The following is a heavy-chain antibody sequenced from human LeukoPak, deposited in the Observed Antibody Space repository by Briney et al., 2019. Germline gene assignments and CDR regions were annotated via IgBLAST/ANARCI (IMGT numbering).Heavy chain of an antibody. V-gene: IGHV3-23*01. CDR2: ISGSGDKT. J-gene: IGHJ6*03. D-gene: IGHD2-15*01. CDR3: AKDTSAWWYHRAYMNV. Sequence: GGSLRLSCAASGFTFSDYAMSWVRQAPGGGLEWVSAISGSGDKTFHADSVKGRFTTSRDNSKNTLSLQMSSLRVEDSDVYFCAKDTSAWWYHRAYMNVWGTGTTVTVSS. CDR1: GFTFSDYA.